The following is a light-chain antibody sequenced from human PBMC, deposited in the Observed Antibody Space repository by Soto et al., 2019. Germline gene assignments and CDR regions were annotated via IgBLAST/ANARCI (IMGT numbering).Light chain of an antibody. Sequence: DIQITQSNSTLSASVGDRVTITCRASQSISSWLAWYQQKPGKAPKLLIYKASSLESGVPSRFSGSGSGTEFTLTISSLQPDDFATYYCQQYNSYLWTFGHGTIVDI. CDR3: QQYNSYLWT. V-gene: IGKV1-5*03. J-gene: IGKJ1*01. CDR2: KAS. CDR1: QSISSW.